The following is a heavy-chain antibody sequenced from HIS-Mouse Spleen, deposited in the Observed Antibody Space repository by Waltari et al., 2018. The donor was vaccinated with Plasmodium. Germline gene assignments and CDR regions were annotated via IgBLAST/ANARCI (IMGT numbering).Heavy chain of an antibody. D-gene: IGHD6-6*01. Sequence: QVTLSESGPALVKPTQPLTLTCTFSGFSLSPSGMCVTWIRQPPGKALEWLARIDWDDDKYYSTSLKTRLTISKDTSKNQVVLTMTNMDPVDTATYYCARTTYSSSSAKYYYYGMDVWGQGTTVTVSS. CDR3: ARTTYSSSSAKYYYYGMDV. J-gene: IGHJ6*02. V-gene: IGHV2-70*15. CDR2: IDWDDDK. CDR1: GFSLSPSGMC.